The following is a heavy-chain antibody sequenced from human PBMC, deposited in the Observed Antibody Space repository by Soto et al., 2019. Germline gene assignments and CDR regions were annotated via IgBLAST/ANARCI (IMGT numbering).Heavy chain of an antibody. V-gene: IGHV4-39*01. CDR2: IYYSGST. CDR1: GGSISSSSYY. Sequence: SETLSLTCTVSGGSISSSSYYWGWIRQPPGKGLEWIGSIYYSGSTYYNPSLKSRVTISVDTSKNQFSLKLSSVTAADTAVYYCARVTDSSGWKPRYYFDYWGQGTLVTVSS. D-gene: IGHD6-19*01. J-gene: IGHJ4*02. CDR3: ARVTDSSGWKPRYYFDY.